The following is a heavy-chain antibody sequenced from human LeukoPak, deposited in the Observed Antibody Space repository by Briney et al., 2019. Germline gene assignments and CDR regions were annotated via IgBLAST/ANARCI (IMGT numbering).Heavy chain of an antibody. CDR3: AKDYDFWSGYLHIAYFDY. J-gene: IGHJ4*02. D-gene: IGHD3-3*01. V-gene: IGHV3-23*01. CDR2: ISGSGGST. Sequence: GGSLRLSCAASGFTFSSYAMSWVRQAPGKGLEWVSAISGSGGSTYYADSVKGRFAISRDNSKNTLYLQMNSLRAEDTAVYYCAKDYDFWSGYLHIAYFDYWGQGTLVTVSS. CDR1: GFTFSSYA.